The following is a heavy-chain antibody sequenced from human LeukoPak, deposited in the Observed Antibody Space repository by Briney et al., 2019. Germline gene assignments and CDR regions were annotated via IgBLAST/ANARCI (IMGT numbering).Heavy chain of an antibody. V-gene: IGHV1-2*02. CDR1: GYTFSGYY. J-gene: IGHJ4*02. CDR3: ARGRGGATTGFDH. Sequence: ASVNVSCKASGYTFSGYYMHWVRQAPGQGLESMGWINSNSGARNYAPKFQGRVTFSRDNSISTAYMKLSSLRSDDTAIYYCARGRGGATTGFDHWGQGTLVTVPS. CDR2: INSNSGAR. D-gene: IGHD1-26*01.